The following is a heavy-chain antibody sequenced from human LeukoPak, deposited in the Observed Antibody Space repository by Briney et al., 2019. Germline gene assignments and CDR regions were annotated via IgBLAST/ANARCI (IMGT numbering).Heavy chain of an antibody. V-gene: IGHV3-20*04. CDR2: INWNVGST. J-gene: IGHJ4*02. CDR3: ARDRDIVVVPAAMRGAFDY. D-gene: IGHD2-2*01. CDR1: GFTFDDYG. Sequence: GGSLRLSCAASGFTFDDYGMSWVRQAPGKGLEWVSGINWNVGSTGYADSVKGRFTISRDNAKNSLYLQMNSLRAEDTALYYCARDRDIVVVPAAMRGAFDYWGQGTLVTVSS.